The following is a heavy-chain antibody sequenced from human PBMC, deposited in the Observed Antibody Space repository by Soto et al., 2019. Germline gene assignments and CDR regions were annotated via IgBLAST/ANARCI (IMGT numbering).Heavy chain of an antibody. Sequence: PSETLSLTCAVSSGSISSSNWWSWVRQPPGKGLEWIGEIYHSGSTNYNPSLKSRVTISVDKSKNQFSLKLSSVTAADTAVYYCARANYYGSGSYYKSDYYYYMDVWGKGTTVTVSS. CDR2: IYHSGST. CDR3: ARANYYGSGSYYKSDYYYYMDV. D-gene: IGHD3-10*01. V-gene: IGHV4-4*02. J-gene: IGHJ6*03. CDR1: SGSISSSNW.